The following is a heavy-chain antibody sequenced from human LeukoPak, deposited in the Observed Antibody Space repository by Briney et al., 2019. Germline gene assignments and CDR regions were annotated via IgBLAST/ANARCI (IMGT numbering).Heavy chain of an antibody. CDR1: GFTFSSYS. Sequence: PGGSLRLSCAASGFTFSSYSMNWVRQAPGKGLEWVSSISSSSYIYYADSVKGRFTISRDNAKNSLYLQMNSLRAEDTAVYYCARDRGYNWNYLDPYYYYYMDVWGKGTTVTVSS. CDR2: ISSSSYI. V-gene: IGHV3-21*01. D-gene: IGHD1-7*01. CDR3: ARDRGYNWNYLDPYYYYYMDV. J-gene: IGHJ6*03.